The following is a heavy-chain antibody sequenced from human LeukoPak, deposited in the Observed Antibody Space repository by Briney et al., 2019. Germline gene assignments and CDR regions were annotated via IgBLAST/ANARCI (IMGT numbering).Heavy chain of an antibody. V-gene: IGHV1-8*03. J-gene: IGHJ4*02. CDR2: MNPNSGKT. Sequence: ASVKVSCKASGYTFTSYGINWVRQATGQGLEWMGWMNPNSGKTGYAQKFQGRVTITRNTSISTAYMELSSLRSEDTAVYYCARGYCSGGSCSRATSGFDYWGQGTLVTVSS. D-gene: IGHD2-15*01. CDR1: GYTFTSYG. CDR3: ARGYCSGGSCSRATSGFDY.